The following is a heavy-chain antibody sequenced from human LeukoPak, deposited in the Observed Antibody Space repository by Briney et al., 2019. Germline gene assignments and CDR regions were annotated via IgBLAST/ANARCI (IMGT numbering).Heavy chain of an antibody. V-gene: IGHV3-74*01. CDR2: INTDGSST. Sequence: QPGGSLRLSCAASGFTFSSYWMHWVRQAPGKGLVWVSRINTDGSSTSYADSVKGRFTISRDNAKNTLYLQMNSLRAEDTAVYYCARDLPDSYGPEGNWYFDLWGRGTLVTVSS. CDR3: ARDLPDSYGPEGNWYFDL. CDR1: GFTFSSYW. J-gene: IGHJ2*01. D-gene: IGHD5-18*01.